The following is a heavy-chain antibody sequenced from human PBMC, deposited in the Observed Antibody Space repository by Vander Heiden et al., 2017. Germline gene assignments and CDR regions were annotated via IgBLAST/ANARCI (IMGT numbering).Heavy chain of an antibody. J-gene: IGHJ4*02. V-gene: IGHV3-48*01. D-gene: IGHD2-21*01. CDR3: ARRPTYCGLCFDF. CDR2: ISGSSGII. CDR1: GFTFSTYS. Sequence: EVQLVESGGGLVQPGGSLRLSCAASGFTFSTYSINWVRQAPGKGLEWVSYISGSSGIIYYADSVKGRFTISRDNAKNSVFLEMNSLRAEDTAVYYCARRPTYCGLCFDFWGQGTLVTVSS.